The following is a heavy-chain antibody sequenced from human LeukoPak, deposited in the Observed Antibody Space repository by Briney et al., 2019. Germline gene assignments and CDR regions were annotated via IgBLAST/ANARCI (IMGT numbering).Heavy chain of an antibody. J-gene: IGHJ4*02. CDR1: GFTFSDAY. CDR2: INDDGSAT. CDR3: AREILAPGKTHDY. V-gene: IGHV3-74*01. Sequence: GGSLRLSCAASGFTFSDAYMTWVRQVPGKGLVWVSRINDDGSATFYADSVKGRFTISRDNAKNTLFLQMNSLSAEDTALYYCAREILAPGKTHDYWGQGTLVTVSS.